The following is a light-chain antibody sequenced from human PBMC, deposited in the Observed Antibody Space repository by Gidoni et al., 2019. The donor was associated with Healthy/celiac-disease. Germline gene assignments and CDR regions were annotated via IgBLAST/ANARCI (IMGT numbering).Light chain of an antibody. CDR1: QSVSSN. CDR3: QQYNNWPPYT. Sequence: EIVMTQSTATLSVSPGERATLSCSASQSVSSNLAWYQQKPGQAPRLLIYGASTRATGIPAGLSGSGSGTEFTLTISSLQSEDFAVYYCQQYNNWPPYTFGQGTKLEIK. J-gene: IGKJ2*01. V-gene: IGKV3-15*01. CDR2: GAS.